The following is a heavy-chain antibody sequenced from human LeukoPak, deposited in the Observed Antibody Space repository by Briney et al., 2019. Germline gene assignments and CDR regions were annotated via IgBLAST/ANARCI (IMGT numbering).Heavy chain of an antibody. Sequence: GGSLRLSCVASGFTFSSYWMSWVRQVPGKRLEWVANIKQDGSEKYYVDSVKGRFTISRDNAKNSLYLQMNSLRAEDTAVYSCAPDCSSTSCFTRFDPWGQGTLVTVSS. CDR2: IKQDGSEK. J-gene: IGHJ5*02. D-gene: IGHD2-2*02. CDR1: GFTFSSYW. V-gene: IGHV3-7*01. CDR3: APDCSSTSCFTRFDP.